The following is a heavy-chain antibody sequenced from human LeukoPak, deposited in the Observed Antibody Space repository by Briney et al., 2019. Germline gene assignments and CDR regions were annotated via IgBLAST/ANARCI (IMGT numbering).Heavy chain of an antibody. J-gene: IGHJ4*02. CDR1: GGSISSYY. CDR2: IYYGGST. D-gene: IGHD3-22*01. CDR3: ARDYYDSSGYSLGIDY. V-gene: IGHV4-59*01. Sequence: PSETLSLTCTVSGGSISSYYWSWIRQPPGKGLEWIGYIYYGGSTNYKPSLKSRVTISVDTSKNQFSLKLSSVTAADTAVYYCARDYYDSSGYSLGIDYWGQGTLVTVSS.